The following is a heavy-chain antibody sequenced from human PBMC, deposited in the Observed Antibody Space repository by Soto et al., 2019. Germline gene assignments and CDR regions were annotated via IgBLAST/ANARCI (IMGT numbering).Heavy chain of an antibody. J-gene: IGHJ4*02. CDR1: GFTFSNHG. CDR2: ISYDGNDK. V-gene: IGHV3-30*03. Sequence: QMQLVESGGGVVQPGRSLRLSCAASGFTFSNHGMHWVRQAPGKGLEWVADISYDGNDKWYADSVKGRFTISRDNSKXXXXXXXXXXXXXXXXXXXXXXXXXXXXXXXRFDYWGQGTLVTVSS. CDR3: XXXXXXXXXXXRFDY.